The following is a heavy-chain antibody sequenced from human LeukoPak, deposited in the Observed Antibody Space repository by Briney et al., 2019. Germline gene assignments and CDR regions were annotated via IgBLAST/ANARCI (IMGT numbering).Heavy chain of an antibody. CDR2: VFYTGKT. Sequence: SETLSLTCIVSGNSISSTSYYWGWIRQSPGKGLEWIGSVFYTGKTYYSPSLESRATMSVDTSKNQFTLRIHSVTATDTGVCYCAGREAYRRYYGLDVWGQGTTVIVSS. D-gene: IGHD3-16*01. V-gene: IGHV4-39*01. J-gene: IGHJ6*02. CDR3: AGREAYRRYYGLDV. CDR1: GNSISSTSYY.